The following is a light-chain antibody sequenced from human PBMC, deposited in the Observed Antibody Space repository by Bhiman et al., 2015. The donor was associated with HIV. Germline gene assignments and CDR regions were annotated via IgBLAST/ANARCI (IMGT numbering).Light chain of an antibody. Sequence: QSALTQPASVSGSPGQSITISCTGTSSDVGTYNYVSWYQQHSGKAPKLMIYDVSKRPSGVSNRFSGSKSGNTASLTISGLQAEDEADYYCSSYTSSTTGVFGTGTKVTVL. CDR2: DVS. J-gene: IGLJ1*01. CDR3: SSYTSSTTGV. V-gene: IGLV2-14*01. CDR1: SSDVGTYNY.